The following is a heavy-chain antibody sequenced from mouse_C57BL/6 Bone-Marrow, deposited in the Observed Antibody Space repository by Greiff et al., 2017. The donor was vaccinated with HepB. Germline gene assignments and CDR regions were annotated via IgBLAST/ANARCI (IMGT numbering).Heavy chain of an antibody. D-gene: IGHD2-4*01. V-gene: IGHV1-69*01. J-gene: IGHJ4*01. CDR3: AREGYYDYGNYAMDY. Sequence: QVQLQQPGAELVMPGASVKLSCKASGYTFTSYWMHWVKQRPGQGLEWIGNIDPSDSYTNYNQKFKGKSTLTVDKSSSAAYVQLSSLTSEDSAVYYCAREGYYDYGNYAMDYWGQGTSVTVSS. CDR1: GYTFTSYW. CDR2: IDPSDSYT.